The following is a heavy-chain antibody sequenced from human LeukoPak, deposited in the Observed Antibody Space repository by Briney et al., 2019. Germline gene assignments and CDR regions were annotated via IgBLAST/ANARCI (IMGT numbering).Heavy chain of an antibody. CDR1: GFTFSNYD. D-gene: IGHD2-21*02. Sequence: GGPLRLSCVASGFTFSNYDMNWVRQAPGKGLEWVSNIAGSGSTIYYADSVKGRFTISRDNAKNSLYLQMDSLRAEDTAVYYCTRDSHRDSDDSFDVWGQGTLVTVSS. CDR2: IAGSGSTI. J-gene: IGHJ3*01. V-gene: IGHV3-48*03. CDR3: TRDSHRDSDDSFDV.